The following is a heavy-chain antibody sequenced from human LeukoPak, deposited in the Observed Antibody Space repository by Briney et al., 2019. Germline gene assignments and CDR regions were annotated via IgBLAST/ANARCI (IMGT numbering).Heavy chain of an antibody. CDR3: VRAGLAGGLDY. J-gene: IGHJ4*02. Sequence: LGGSLRLSCAASRFTFSTYWLHWVRQTPGKGLVWVSHINSDVTTITYADSVKGRFTISRDNAKNTLYLEMNSLRAGDTAVYYCVRAGLAGGLDYRGQGTLVTVSS. CDR1: RFTFSTYW. V-gene: IGHV3-74*03. CDR2: INSDVTTI. D-gene: IGHD2-8*02.